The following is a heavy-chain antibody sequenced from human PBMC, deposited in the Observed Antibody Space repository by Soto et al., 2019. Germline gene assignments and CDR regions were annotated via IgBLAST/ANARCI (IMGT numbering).Heavy chain of an antibody. V-gene: IGHV1-3*01. D-gene: IGHD2-2*01. CDR1: GYTFTSYA. J-gene: IGHJ6*02. CDR3: ATRSTRDWADYFFGLDV. Sequence: QVQLVQSGAEVKKPGASVKVTCKASGYTFTSYAIHWVRQAPGHGLEWMGFINAADGNEKYSQDFQGRVTFNRGTSASAASMELSSLLSADTAIYYCATRSTRDWADYFFGLDVWGQGTTVTVSS. CDR2: INAADGNE.